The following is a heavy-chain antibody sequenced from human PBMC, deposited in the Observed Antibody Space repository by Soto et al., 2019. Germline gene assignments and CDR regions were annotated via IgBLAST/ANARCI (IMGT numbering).Heavy chain of an antibody. Sequence: QVQLQESGPGLVKPSVTLSLTCTVSGGSISSYYWSWIRQPPGKGLEGIGYIYYSGSTNYNPPLKSRGTMSVDTSKNQFSLKLSYVPAADTALYYCAREGGCCSGGSGYSYFDYWGQGTLVAVSS. V-gene: IGHV4-59*01. CDR3: AREGGCCSGGSGYSYFDY. CDR2: IYYSGST. CDR1: GGSISSYY. D-gene: IGHD2-15*01. J-gene: IGHJ4*02.